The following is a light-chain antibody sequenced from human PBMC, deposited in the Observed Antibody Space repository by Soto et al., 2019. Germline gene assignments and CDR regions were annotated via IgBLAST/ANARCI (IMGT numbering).Light chain of an antibody. Sequence: SYELTQPPSVSLAPGKTARITCGGNDIGSKTVHWYQQKPGQAPVVVMYYHSDRPSGIPERFSASNSGNTATLTISRVEAGDEADYYCQVWDTGSDHVVFGGGTKLTVL. CDR1: DIGSKT. J-gene: IGLJ2*01. CDR3: QVWDTGSDHVV. CDR2: YHS. V-gene: IGLV3-21*04.